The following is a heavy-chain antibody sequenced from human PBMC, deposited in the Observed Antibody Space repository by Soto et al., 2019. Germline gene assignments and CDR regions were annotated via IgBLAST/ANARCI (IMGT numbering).Heavy chain of an antibody. CDR1: GFTFSSYG. J-gene: IGHJ6*02. V-gene: IGHV3-33*01. CDR2: IWYDGSNK. Sequence: QVQLVESGGGVVQPGRSLRLSCAASGFTFSSYGMHWVRQAPGKGLEWVAVIWYDGSNKYYADSVKGRFTISRDNSKNTLYLQMNSLRAEDTAVYYCARDGPYYYDSSGYYDPYGMDVWGQGPTV. CDR3: ARDGPYYYDSSGYYDPYGMDV. D-gene: IGHD3-22*01.